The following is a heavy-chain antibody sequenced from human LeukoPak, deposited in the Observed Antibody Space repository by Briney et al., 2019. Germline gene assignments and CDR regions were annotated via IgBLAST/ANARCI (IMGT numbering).Heavy chain of an antibody. D-gene: IGHD6-13*01. V-gene: IGHV3-23*01. J-gene: IGHJ4*02. CDR1: GLTYRRYA. CDR2: ISASGGST. CDR3: AKSIRSSWYYFDY. Sequence: GGSQRLPCAASGLTYRRYAMRWVRQAPGKGREWVASISASGGSTYYADSVKGRFTISRDNSKNTLYLQMNSLRAEDTAVYYCAKSIRSSWYYFDYWGQGTLVTVSS.